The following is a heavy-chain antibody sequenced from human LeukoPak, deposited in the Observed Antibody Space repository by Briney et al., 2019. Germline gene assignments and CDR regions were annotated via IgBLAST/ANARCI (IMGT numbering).Heavy chain of an antibody. Sequence: ASVKVSCKVPGYTLTELSMHWVRQAPGKGLEWMGGFDPEDGETIYAQKFQGRVTMTEDTSTDTAYMELSSLRSEDTAVYYCATDGTYYYGSGSFGWGQGTLVTVSS. CDR3: ATDGTYYYGSGSFG. J-gene: IGHJ4*02. V-gene: IGHV1-24*01. CDR1: GYTLTELS. CDR2: FDPEDGET. D-gene: IGHD3-10*01.